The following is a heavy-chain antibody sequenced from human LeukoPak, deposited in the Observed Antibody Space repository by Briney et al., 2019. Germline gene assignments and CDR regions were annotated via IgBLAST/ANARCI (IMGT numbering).Heavy chain of an antibody. D-gene: IGHD2-15*01. J-gene: IGHJ4*02. CDR1: GFTFSSYW. CDR3: ARETSGSFPY. CDR2: INGGGSSP. Sequence: PGGSLRLSCTASGFTFSSYWMQWVRQVPGKGLVWVSRINGGGSSPSYADSVKGRFTISRDNSKNTLYLQMNNLSAEDTAVYYCARETSGSFPYWGQGTLVTVSS. V-gene: IGHV3-74*01.